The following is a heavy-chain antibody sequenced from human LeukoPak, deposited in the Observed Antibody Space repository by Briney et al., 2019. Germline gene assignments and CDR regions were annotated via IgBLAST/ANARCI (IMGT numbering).Heavy chain of an antibody. CDR1: GGAISSSY. CDR2: IYYSGST. Sequence: PSETLSLTCTVSGGAISSSYWSWIRQPPGKGLEWIGSIYYSGSTYYNPSLKSRVTISVDTSKNQFSLKLSSVTAADTAVYYCARHGAPGVYPKNWFDPWGQGTLVTVSS. CDR3: ARHGAPGVYPKNWFDP. J-gene: IGHJ5*02. D-gene: IGHD5/OR15-5a*01. V-gene: IGHV4-39*01.